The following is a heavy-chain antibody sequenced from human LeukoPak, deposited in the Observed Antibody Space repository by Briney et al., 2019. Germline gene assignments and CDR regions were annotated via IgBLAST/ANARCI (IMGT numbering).Heavy chain of an antibody. CDR2: IYTSGST. CDR3: ARSRARIDYYGSGSTSWVIDY. V-gene: IGHV4-61*02. D-gene: IGHD3-10*01. J-gene: IGHJ4*02. Sequence: SQTLSLTCTVSGGSISSGSYYWSWIRQPAGKGLEWVGRIYTSGSTNYNPSLKSRVTISVDTSKNQFSLKLSSVTAADTAVYYCARSRARIDYYGSGSTSWVIDYWGQGTLVTVSS. CDR1: GGSISSGSYY.